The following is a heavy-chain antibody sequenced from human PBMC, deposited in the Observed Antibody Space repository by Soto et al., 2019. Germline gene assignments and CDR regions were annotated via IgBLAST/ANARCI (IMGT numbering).Heavy chain of an antibody. J-gene: IGHJ4*02. Sequence: QVQLVESGGGVVQPGRSLRLSCAASGFTFSNYGMHWVRQAPGKGLEWVAMISFDGSNKFSADSVKGRFTTSRDNSKNTLYLQMNSLRAEDTAVYYCARDHRSSGWFYFDHWGQGTLVTVSS. CDR2: ISFDGSNK. CDR3: ARDHRSSGWFYFDH. CDR1: GFTFSNYG. D-gene: IGHD6-19*01. V-gene: IGHV3-33*05.